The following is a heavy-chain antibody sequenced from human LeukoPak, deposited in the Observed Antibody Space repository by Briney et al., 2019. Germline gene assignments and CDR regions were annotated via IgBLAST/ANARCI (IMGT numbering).Heavy chain of an antibody. Sequence: AGGSLRLSCAAYRFTFSDTAMKWVRQASGKGLEWVGHIRGKTNSYATAYAASVRGRFTISRDDSKNTAYLQMNSLKTEDTAVYYCTGGSGWYSPDYWGQGTLVTVSS. J-gene: IGHJ4*02. CDR1: RFTFSDTA. D-gene: IGHD6-19*01. CDR2: IRGKTNSYAT. V-gene: IGHV3-73*01. CDR3: TGGSGWYSPDY.